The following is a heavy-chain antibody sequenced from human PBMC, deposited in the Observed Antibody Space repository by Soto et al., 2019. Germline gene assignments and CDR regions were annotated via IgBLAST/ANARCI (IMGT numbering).Heavy chain of an antibody. D-gene: IGHD2-15*01. Sequence: SETLSLTCTVSGGSTSSSSYYWGWIRQPPGKGLEWIGSIYYSGSTYYNPSLKSRVTISVDTSKNQFSLKLSSVTAADTAVYYCARASRYCSGGSCHYFDYWGQGTLVTVPS. CDR1: GGSTSSSSYY. V-gene: IGHV4-39*01. CDR2: IYYSGST. CDR3: ARASRYCSGGSCHYFDY. J-gene: IGHJ4*02.